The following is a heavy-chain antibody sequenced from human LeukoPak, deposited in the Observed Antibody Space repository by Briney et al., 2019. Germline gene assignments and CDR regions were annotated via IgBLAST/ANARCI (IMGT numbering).Heavy chain of an antibody. CDR3: ARDMNPRTITMIVVVTSPDY. D-gene: IGHD3-22*01. CDR2: INPSSGGT. J-gene: IGHJ4*02. Sequence: ASVKVSCKASGYTFTGYYMHWVRQAPGQGLEWMGWINPSSGGTNYAQKFQGRVTMTRDTSISTAYMELSRLRSDDTAVYYCARDMNPRTITMIVVVTSPDYWGQGTLVTVSS. V-gene: IGHV1-2*02. CDR1: GYTFTGYY.